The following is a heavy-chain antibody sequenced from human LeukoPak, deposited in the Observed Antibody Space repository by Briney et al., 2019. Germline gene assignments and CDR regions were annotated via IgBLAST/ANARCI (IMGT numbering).Heavy chain of an antibody. J-gene: IGHJ4*02. CDR2: ISTSGSTI. CDR1: GFTFSDYY. V-gene: IGHV3-11*01. D-gene: IGHD5-18*01. Sequence: GGSLRLSCAASGFTFSDYYMSWIRQAPGKGLEWVSYISTSGSTIYNADSVKGRFTISRDNAKNSLYLQMNSLRAEDTAIYYCARGGYNYAYKYWGQGTLVTVSS. CDR3: ARGGYNYAYKY.